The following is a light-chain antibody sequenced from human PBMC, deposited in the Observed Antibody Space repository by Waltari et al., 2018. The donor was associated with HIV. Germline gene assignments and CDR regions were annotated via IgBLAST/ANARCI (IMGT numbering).Light chain of an antibody. CDR2: DNN. Sequence: QSVLTQPHSVSAAPGQKVTISCSGSSSNIGNNYVSWYQHLPGTAPKLLIYDNNKRPSGIPDRFSGSKSGTSATLGITGLQTGDEADYYCGTWDSSLRVVFGGGTKLTVL. V-gene: IGLV1-51*01. J-gene: IGLJ2*01. CDR1: SSNIGNNY. CDR3: GTWDSSLRVV.